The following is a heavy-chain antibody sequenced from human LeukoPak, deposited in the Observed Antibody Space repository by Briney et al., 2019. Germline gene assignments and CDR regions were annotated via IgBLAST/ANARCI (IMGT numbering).Heavy chain of an antibody. D-gene: IGHD3-3*01. CDR2: INPNSGGT. CDR1: GYTFTGYY. V-gene: IGHV1-2*02. Sequence: EASVKVSCKASGYTFTGYYMHWVRQAPGQGLAWMGWINPNSGGTNYAQKFQGRVTMTRDTSISTAYMELSRLRSDDTAVYYCARRGISRWTNDYWGQGTLVTVSS. CDR3: ARRGISRWTNDY. J-gene: IGHJ4*02.